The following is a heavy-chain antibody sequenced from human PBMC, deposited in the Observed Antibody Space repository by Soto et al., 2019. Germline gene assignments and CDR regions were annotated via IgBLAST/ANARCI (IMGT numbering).Heavy chain of an antibody. Sequence: GGSLRLSCAASGFTFSSYGIHWVRQAPGKGLEWVALISYDGSNKYYADSVKGRFTISRDNSKNTLYLQMNSLRAEDTAVYYCATPRGYCSGGSCLNHLYDAFDIWGQGTMVTVSS. CDR3: ATPRGYCSGGSCLNHLYDAFDI. J-gene: IGHJ3*02. CDR1: GFTFSSYG. CDR2: ISYDGSNK. D-gene: IGHD2-15*01. V-gene: IGHV3-30*03.